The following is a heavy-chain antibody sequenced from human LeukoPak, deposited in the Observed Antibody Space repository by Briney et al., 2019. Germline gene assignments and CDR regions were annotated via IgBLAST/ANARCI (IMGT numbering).Heavy chain of an antibody. J-gene: IGHJ3*02. V-gene: IGHV3-7*01. CDR1: GFTFSVHW. Sequence: GGSLRLSCGASGFTFSVHWMSWVRQAPGKGLEWVANIKQDGNEKYYVDSVKGRFTISRDNARKSLYLQMNSLRAEDTAVYYCARDSTGQSDNFDIWGQGTMVTVSS. CDR3: ARDSTGQSDNFDI. D-gene: IGHD2-8*02. CDR2: IKQDGNEK.